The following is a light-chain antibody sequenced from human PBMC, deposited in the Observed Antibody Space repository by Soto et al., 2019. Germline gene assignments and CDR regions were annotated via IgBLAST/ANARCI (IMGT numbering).Light chain of an antibody. CDR3: QHYNSFPFT. J-gene: IGKJ3*01. V-gene: IGKV1-5*01. CDR2: DAS. Sequence: DIQMTQSPSTLSASVGDRVTITCRASQSISNWLAWCQQKPGKAPKLLIYDASILESGVPSRFSGSGSGTEFTRTISSLQPDDFATYYCQHYNSFPFTFGPGTTVDIK. CDR1: QSISNW.